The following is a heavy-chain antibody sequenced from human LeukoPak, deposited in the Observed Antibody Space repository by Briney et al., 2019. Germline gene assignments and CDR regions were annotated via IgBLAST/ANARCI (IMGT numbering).Heavy chain of an antibody. CDR2: ISDNGDST. CDR3: ARAPRGSPGDY. V-gene: IGHV3-64*01. CDR1: GFTFSNYA. J-gene: IGHJ4*02. Sequence: GGSLRLSCAASGFTFSNYAMHWVRQAPGKGLEYVSAISDNGDSTYYANSVKGRFTISRDNSKNTLHLQMGSLRAEDMAVYYCARAPRGSPGDYWGQGTLVTVSS. D-gene: IGHD3-10*01.